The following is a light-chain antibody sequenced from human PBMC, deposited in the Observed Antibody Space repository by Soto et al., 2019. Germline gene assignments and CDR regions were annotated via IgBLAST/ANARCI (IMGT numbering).Light chain of an antibody. J-gene: IGLJ2*01. V-gene: IGLV1-47*01. CDR2: RNN. Sequence: QSVLTQPPSASGTPGQRVTISCSGRSSNIGSNYVYWYQQLPGTAPKLLIYRNNQRPSGVPDRFSGSKSGTSASLAISGLRTEDEADYYCAAWDYSLSGPVFGGGTKLTVL. CDR1: SSNIGSNY. CDR3: AAWDYSLSGPV.